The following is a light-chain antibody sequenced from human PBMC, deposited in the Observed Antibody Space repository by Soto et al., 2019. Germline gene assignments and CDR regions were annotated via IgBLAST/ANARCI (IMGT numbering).Light chain of an antibody. CDR2: KAY. J-gene: IGKJ1*01. V-gene: IGKV1-5*03. CDR3: QHYNSYSEA. CDR1: QSISVS. Sequence: DIKMTQSPSILSASVGDTVTITCRASQSISVSLAWYAQTPGKAPKLLIYKAYTLKSGVPSRFSGSGSGTEFTRTISSLQPDDVATYYCQHYNSYSEAFCQGTKVDIK.